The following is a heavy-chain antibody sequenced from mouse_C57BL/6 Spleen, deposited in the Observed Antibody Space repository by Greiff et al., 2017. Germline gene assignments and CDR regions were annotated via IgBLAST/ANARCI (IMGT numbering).Heavy chain of an antibody. CDR3: AREKTTVVGHFDV. J-gene: IGHJ1*03. CDR1: GYTFTSYW. V-gene: IGHV1-64*01. CDR2: IHPNSGST. D-gene: IGHD1-1*01. Sequence: QVQLQQPGAELVKPGASVKLSCKASGYTFTSYWMHWVKQRPGQGLEWIGMIHPNSGSTNYNEKFKSKATLTVDKSSSTAYMQLSSLTSEDSAVYYCAREKTTVVGHFDVWGTGTTVTVSS.